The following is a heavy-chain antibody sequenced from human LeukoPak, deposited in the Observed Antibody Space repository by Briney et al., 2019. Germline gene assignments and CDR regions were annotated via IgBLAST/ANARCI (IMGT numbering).Heavy chain of an antibody. CDR3: TKDDYCGRNSYYYAGFDY. J-gene: IGHJ4*02. Sequence: GGTLRLSCAASGFPFNDVWMGGVRQAPRGEREWVGRITRKKDGRTTDYAAPAKGRFTISRDDSKDTLYLQMNSLKTEHTALYYCTKDDYCGRNSYYYAGFDYWGQGTLVTVSA. CDR2: ITRKKDGRTT. CDR1: GFPFNDVW. V-gene: IGHV3-15*01. D-gene: IGHD3-22*01.